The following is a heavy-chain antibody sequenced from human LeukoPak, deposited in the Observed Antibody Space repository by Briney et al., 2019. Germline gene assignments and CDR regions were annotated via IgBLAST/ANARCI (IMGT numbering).Heavy chain of an antibody. J-gene: IGHJ3*02. Sequence: SQTLSLTCGISGDSVSSNSAAWHWIRQSPSRGLEWLGRTFYRSNWYNDYAPSVKSRITANPDTSKNQFSLQLNSVTPEDTAVYYCARGSFYTFDIWGQGTMVTVSS. CDR1: GDSVSSNSAA. CDR3: ARGSFYTFDI. D-gene: IGHD2/OR15-2a*01. CDR2: TFYRSNWYN. V-gene: IGHV6-1*01.